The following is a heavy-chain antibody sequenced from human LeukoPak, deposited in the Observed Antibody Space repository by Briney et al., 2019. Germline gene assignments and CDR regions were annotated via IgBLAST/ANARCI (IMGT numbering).Heavy chain of an antibody. CDR1: GFTFSSYS. D-gene: IGHD4-17*01. CDR2: ISYSSSTI. CDR3: ARNRLHYGEYEKTFDY. V-gene: IGHV3-48*01. Sequence: GGSLRLSCAASGFTFSSYSMNWARQAPGKGLEWVSYISYSSSTIYYADSVKGRFTISRDNGKNSLYLQMNSLRAEDTAVYYCARNRLHYGEYEKTFDYWGQGTLVTVSS. J-gene: IGHJ4*02.